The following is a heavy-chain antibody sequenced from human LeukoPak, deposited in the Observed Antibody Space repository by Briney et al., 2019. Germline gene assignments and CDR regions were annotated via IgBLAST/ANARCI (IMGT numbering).Heavy chain of an antibody. D-gene: IGHD2-2*02. J-gene: IGHJ4*02. V-gene: IGHV4-30-2*01. CDR3: ARGLGYCSSTSCYRPRGQGPYFDY. CDR2: IYHSGST. CDR1: GGSISSGGYS. Sequence: PSETLSLTCAVSGGSISSGGYSWSWIRQPPGKGLEWIGYIYHSGSTYYSPSLKSRVTISVDRSKNQFSLKLSSVTAADTAVYYCARGLGYCSSTSCYRPRGQGPYFDYWGQGTLVTVSS.